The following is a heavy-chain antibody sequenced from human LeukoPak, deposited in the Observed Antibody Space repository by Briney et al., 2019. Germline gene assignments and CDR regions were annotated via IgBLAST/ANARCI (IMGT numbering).Heavy chain of an antibody. CDR2: IRYDGSNK. Sequence: GGSLRLSCAASGFTFSSYGMHWVRQAPGKGLEWVAFIRYDGSNKYYADSVKGRFTISRDNSKNTLYLQMNSLRAEDTAVYYCATDRRSSSSSHYFENWGQGTLVTVSS. D-gene: IGHD6-6*01. V-gene: IGHV3-30*02. CDR3: ATDRRSSSSSHYFEN. CDR1: GFTFSSYG. J-gene: IGHJ4*02.